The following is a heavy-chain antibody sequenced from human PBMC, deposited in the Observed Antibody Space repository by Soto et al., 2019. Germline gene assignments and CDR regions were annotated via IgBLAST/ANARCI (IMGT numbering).Heavy chain of an antibody. V-gene: IGHV3-30*18. CDR2: ISYDGSNK. Sequence: GGSLRLSCAASGFTFSSYGMHWVRQAPGKGLEWVAVISYDGSNKYYADSVKGRFTISRDNSKNTLYLQMNSLRAEDTAVYYCAKDSNGGYANYYYYYGMDVWGQGTTVTVSS. J-gene: IGHJ6*02. CDR1: GFTFSSYG. D-gene: IGHD5-12*01. CDR3: AKDSNGGYANYYYYYGMDV.